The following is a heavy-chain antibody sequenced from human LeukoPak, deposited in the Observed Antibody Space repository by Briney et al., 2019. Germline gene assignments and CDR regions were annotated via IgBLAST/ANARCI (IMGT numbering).Heavy chain of an antibody. Sequence: GRSLRLSCAASGFTFSSYGMHWVRQAPGKGLEWVANMDQDGSEENYVDSVKGRFTISRDDAKNSLYLQMSSLRAEDTAVYYCARESTEERPGCWGQGTLVAVSS. CDR3: ARESTEERPGC. J-gene: IGHJ4*02. CDR2: MDQDGSEE. D-gene: IGHD1-1*01. V-gene: IGHV3-7*01. CDR1: GFTFSSYG.